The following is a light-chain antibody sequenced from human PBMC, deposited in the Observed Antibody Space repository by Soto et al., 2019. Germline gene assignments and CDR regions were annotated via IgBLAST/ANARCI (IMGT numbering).Light chain of an antibody. CDR2: AVS. Sequence: DVQMTQSPSSLSASVGDSVTITCRASQSISSYLNWYQQKPGRAPRLLIYAVSILQSGVPSRFSGSGSGKDFTLTISGLQPEDFAVYYCQQSHRAPLTFGGGTKVEIK. V-gene: IGKV1-39*01. CDR3: QQSHRAPLT. J-gene: IGKJ4*01. CDR1: QSISSY.